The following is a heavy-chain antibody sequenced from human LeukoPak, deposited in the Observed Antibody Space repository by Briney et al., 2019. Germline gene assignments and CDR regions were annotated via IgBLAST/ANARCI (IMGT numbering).Heavy chain of an antibody. Sequence: SCAASGFTFSSYGMTWVRQAPGKGLEWVSGISGSGDNTWYADSVKGRFTISRDNSKKTLDLQMHSLRAEDTAVYYCAKASVWTMVRVVSYFDEWGQGIQVTVSS. CDR1: GFTFSSYG. CDR3: AKASVWTMVRVVSYFDE. CDR2: ISGSGDNT. D-gene: IGHD3-10*01. V-gene: IGHV3-23*01. J-gene: IGHJ4*02.